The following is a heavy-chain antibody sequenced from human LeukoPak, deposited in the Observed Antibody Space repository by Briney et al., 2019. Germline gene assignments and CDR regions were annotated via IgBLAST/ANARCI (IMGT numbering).Heavy chain of an antibody. V-gene: IGHV1-2*06. D-gene: IGHD2-21*02. CDR1: GYTFTGYY. CDR2: INPNSGDT. Sequence: ASVKVSCTASGYTFTGYYVHWVWQAPGQGLEWMGRINPNSGDTNYAQKFQGRVTMTRDTSISTAYMELSRLRSDDTAVYYCARDYCGGDCFPDYWGQGTLVTVSS. CDR3: ARDYCGGDCFPDY. J-gene: IGHJ4*02.